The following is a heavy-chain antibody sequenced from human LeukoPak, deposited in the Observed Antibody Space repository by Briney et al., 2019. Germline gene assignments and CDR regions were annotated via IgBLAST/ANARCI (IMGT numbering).Heavy chain of an antibody. Sequence: KPSETLSLTCAVSGYSISSGYYWGWIRQPPGKGLEWIGSIYHSGSTYYNPSLKSRVTMSVDTSKNQFSLKLSSVTAADTAVYYCARSPLTYYFDYWGQGTPVTVSS. V-gene: IGHV4-38-2*01. CDR2: IYHSGST. J-gene: IGHJ4*02. CDR1: GYSISSGYY. CDR3: ARSPLTYYFDY.